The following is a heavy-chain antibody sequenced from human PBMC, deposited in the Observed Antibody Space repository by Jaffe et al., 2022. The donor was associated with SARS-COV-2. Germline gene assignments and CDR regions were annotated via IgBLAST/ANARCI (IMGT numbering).Heavy chain of an antibody. D-gene: IGHD1-20*01. CDR3: ATFHPNWDDTPFDY. Sequence: EVQLVESGGALVQPGGSLRLSCAASGFSFSSYWMTWVRQAPGKGLEWVGNINQDGTEKNYVDSVKGRFTVSRDNAKNSLYLHMNSLRAEDTAVYYCATFHPNWDDTPFDYWGQGTLATVSS. CDR2: INQDGTEK. CDR1: GFSFSSYW. J-gene: IGHJ4*02. V-gene: IGHV3-7*03.